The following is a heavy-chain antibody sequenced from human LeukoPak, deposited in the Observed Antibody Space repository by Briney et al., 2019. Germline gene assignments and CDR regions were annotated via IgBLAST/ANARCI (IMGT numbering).Heavy chain of an antibody. CDR2: VSYTGRT. J-gene: IGHJ5*02. V-gene: IGHV4-59*08. Sequence: SETLSLACTVSGSSITSCSWTWIRQSPGKGLEWIGYVSYTGRTDYNPSLKSRVTISVDTSKNQFSLKLSAVTAADTAVYYCARRLYYSGFSYWFDPWGQGTLVTVSS. D-gene: IGHD5-12*01. CDR3: ARRLYYSGFSYWFDP. CDR1: GSSITSCS.